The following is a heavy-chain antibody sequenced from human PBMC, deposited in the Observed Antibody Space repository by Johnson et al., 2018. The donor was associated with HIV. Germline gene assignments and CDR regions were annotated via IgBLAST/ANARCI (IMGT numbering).Heavy chain of an antibody. CDR2: IYKGGST. CDR1: GFTVSSNY. D-gene: IGHD6-6*01. V-gene: IGHV3-66*03. CDR3: AKERHLVRAFDI. Sequence: EVQLVESGGGLIQPGGSLRLSCAASGFTVSSNYMSWVRQAPGKGLEWVSVIYKGGSTYYADSVKGRFTISRDNFKNMLYLQMNSLRAEDTAVYYCAKERHLVRAFDIWGQGTMVTVSS. J-gene: IGHJ3*02.